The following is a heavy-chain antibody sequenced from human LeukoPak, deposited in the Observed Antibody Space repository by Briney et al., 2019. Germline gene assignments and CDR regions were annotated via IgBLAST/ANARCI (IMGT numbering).Heavy chain of an antibody. CDR1: GGSITTYY. J-gene: IGHJ4*02. Sequence: SETLSLTCTVSGGSITTYYGTWLRQSPGKGLEWIGYIYYSGSTTYNPSLKSRMTISVDTSKSPFSLRLNSVTAADAAIYYFTRARAGSGGIDYWGQGTLVTVSS. CDR3: TRARAGSGGIDY. CDR2: IYYSGST. V-gene: IGHV4-59*01. D-gene: IGHD3-10*01.